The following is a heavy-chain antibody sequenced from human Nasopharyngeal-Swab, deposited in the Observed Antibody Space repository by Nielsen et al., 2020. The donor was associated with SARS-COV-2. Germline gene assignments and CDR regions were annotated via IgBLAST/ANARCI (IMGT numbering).Heavy chain of an antibody. D-gene: IGHD4-17*01. CDR3: ARSFTVTTNGYYYYYMDV. J-gene: IGHJ6*03. CDR2: INAGNGNT. Sequence: ASVKVSCKASGYTFTSYGISWVRQAPGQRLEWMGWINAGNGNTKYSQKFQGRVTITRDTSASTAYMELSSLRSEDTAVYYCARSFTVTTNGYYYYYMDVWGKGTTVTVSS. CDR1: GYTFTSYG. V-gene: IGHV1-3*01.